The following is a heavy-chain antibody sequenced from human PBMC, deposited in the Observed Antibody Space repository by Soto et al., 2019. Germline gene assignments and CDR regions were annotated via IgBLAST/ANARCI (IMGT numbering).Heavy chain of an antibody. J-gene: IGHJ4*02. CDR2: IYASGNT. Sequence: EPLSVTCTGAGACISDYYWSWIRQPAGKGLECIGRIYASGNTNYNPSLKSRVTMSVDTSKNQFSLTLNSVTAADTAVYYCARESRSALGTVEHWGRGTLVTVSS. CDR1: GACISDYY. V-gene: IGHV4-4*07. CDR3: ARESRSALGTVEH. D-gene: IGHD6-13*01.